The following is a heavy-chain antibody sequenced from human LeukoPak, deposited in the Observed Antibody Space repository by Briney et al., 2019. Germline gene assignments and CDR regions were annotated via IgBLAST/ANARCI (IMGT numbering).Heavy chain of an antibody. CDR1: GGSISSGGYY. D-gene: IGHD3-10*01. CDR3: ARVPYYYGSGSYRAFDP. Sequence: PSQTLSLTCTVSGGSISSGGYYWSWIRQHPGKGLEWIGYIYYSGSTYYNPSLKSRVTISEDTSKNQFSLKLSSVTAADTAVYYCARVPYYYGSGSYRAFDPWGQGTLVTVSS. V-gene: IGHV4-31*03. J-gene: IGHJ5*02. CDR2: IYYSGST.